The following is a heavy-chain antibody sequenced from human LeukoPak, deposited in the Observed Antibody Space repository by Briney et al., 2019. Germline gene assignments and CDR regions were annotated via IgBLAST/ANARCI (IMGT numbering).Heavy chain of an antibody. CDR1: GYTLTELS. CDR3: ATAGSGWYGYFDY. J-gene: IGHJ4*02. CDR2: FDYEDSET. D-gene: IGHD6-19*01. V-gene: IGHV1-24*01. Sequence: SVKVSCKVSGYTLTELSMHWVRQAPGKGLEWVGGFDYEDSETIYAQKFQGRVTMTEDTSTDTAYMELSSLRSEDTAVYYCATAGSGWYGYFDYWGQGTLVTVSS.